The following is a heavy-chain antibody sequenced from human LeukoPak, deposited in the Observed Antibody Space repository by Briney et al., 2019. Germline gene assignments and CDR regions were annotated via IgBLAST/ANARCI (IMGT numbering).Heavy chain of an antibody. Sequence: GGSLRLSCAATGLTFNSHWMSWVRQAPGKGLEWVAMINEDGSEKNYVDSVKGLFTISRENAKNSLYLQMNNLRAEDMGVYYRVTGGGAYWGQGTLVTVS. D-gene: IGHD3-16*01. CDR3: VTGGGAY. CDR1: GLTFNSHW. J-gene: IGHJ4*02. V-gene: IGHV3-7*01. CDR2: INEDGSEK.